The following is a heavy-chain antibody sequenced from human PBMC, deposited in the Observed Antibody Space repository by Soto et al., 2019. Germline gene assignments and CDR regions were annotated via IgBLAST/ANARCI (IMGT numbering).Heavy chain of an antibody. J-gene: IGHJ5*02. D-gene: IGHD2-2*01. CDR3: ARAHLGYCISTSCLNWFDP. CDR2: ISYSGNT. CDR1: CNSVISYY. Sequence: SETLYLTCPFPCNSVISYYSRWIKRASRLGLGWIASISYSGNTNYNSSNKSRVTISIDTSKNQFSLKFNSVTAADTAVYYCARAHLGYCISTSCLNWFDPWGQG. V-gene: IGHV4-59*02.